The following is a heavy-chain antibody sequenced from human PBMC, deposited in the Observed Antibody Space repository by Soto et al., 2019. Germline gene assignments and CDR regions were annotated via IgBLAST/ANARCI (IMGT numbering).Heavy chain of an antibody. CDR1: GYTFTDFY. V-gene: IGHV1-2*02. D-gene: IGHD1-1*01. CDR3: ATGTNGTTGWYHP. Sequence: QVQLVQSGTEVKKPGASVTVSCKSSGYTFTDFYLHWLRQAPGQGLEWVGWINTKTGDTKSSPKFQGRVTMSRDTSVSTAYLDLTSLTSDDTAMYYCATGTNGTTGWYHPWGQGTRVTVSS. J-gene: IGHJ5*02. CDR2: INTKTGDT.